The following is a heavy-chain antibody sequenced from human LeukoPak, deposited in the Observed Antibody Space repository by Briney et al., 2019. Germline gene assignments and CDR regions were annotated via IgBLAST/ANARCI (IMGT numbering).Heavy chain of an antibody. D-gene: IGHD1-26*01. CDR3: ARDTSRVGATGFHY. CDR2: IYYSGST. J-gene: IGHJ4*02. Sequence: SETLSLTCTVSGGSISSYYWSWIRQPPGKGLEWIGYIYYSGSTNYNPSLKSRVTISVDTSKNQFSLKLSSVTAADTAVYYCARDTSRVGATGFHYWGQGTLVTVSS. CDR1: GGSISSYY. V-gene: IGHV4-59*01.